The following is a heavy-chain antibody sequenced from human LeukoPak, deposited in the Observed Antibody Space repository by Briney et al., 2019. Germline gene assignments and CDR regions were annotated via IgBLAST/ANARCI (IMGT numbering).Heavy chain of an antibody. V-gene: IGHV3-7*01. CDR3: ARGRGGYSSSWYSYYYYMDV. CDR1: GFTFSSYW. J-gene: IGHJ6*03. Sequence: PGGSLRLSCAASGFTFSSYWMSRVRQAPGKGLEWVANIKQDESEKYYVDSVKGRFTISRDNAKNSLYLQMNSLRAEDTAVYYCARGRGGYSSSWYSYYYYMDVWGKGTTVTVSS. D-gene: IGHD6-13*01. CDR2: IKQDESEK.